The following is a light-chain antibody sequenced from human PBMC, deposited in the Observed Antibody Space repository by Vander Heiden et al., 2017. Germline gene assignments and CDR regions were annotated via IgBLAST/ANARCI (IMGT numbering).Light chain of an antibody. V-gene: IGLV1-44*01. CDR1: SPTIGTNP. Sequence: QSVLTQPPSASGTPGQRVTLSCSVSSPTIGTNPVNWYQQLAGTAPKLLIHTHNQRPSGVRDRFSGSKSGSSATLGMSGLQSEDEAEYYCAAWDDSVSGWVFGGGTKLTVL. J-gene: IGLJ3*02. CDR3: AAWDDSVSGWV. CDR2: THN.